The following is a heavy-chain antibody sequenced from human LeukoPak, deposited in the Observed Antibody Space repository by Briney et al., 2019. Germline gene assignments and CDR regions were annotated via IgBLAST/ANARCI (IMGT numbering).Heavy chain of an antibody. CDR3: AKMGCQICTECRICDY. J-gene: IGHJ4*02. V-gene: IGHV3-23*01. D-gene: IGHD3-3*02. CDR1: GFTFSSYV. CDR2: IRGSGSNT. Sequence: GGSLKLSCAASGFTFSSYVMSWVRQAPGKGLEWVSAIRGSGSNTYYADSVRGRFTISRDNSKNTLHLQMNSLTDEDTAVYYCAKMGCQICTECRICDYRGQGTLVTLSS.